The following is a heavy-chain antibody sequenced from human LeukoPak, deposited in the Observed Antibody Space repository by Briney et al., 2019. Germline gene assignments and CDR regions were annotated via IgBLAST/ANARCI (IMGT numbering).Heavy chain of an antibody. Sequence: SETLSLTCTVSGGSFSGYHWSWIRQPPGKGLEWIGYVDYAGNTNYSPSLDSRVTMSLDMSKNQFTLEMNWVTVADTAMFYCARLDRPGGRTGDVFDIWGQGTMVTVSS. D-gene: IGHD1-26*01. J-gene: IGHJ3*02. CDR1: GGSFSGYH. CDR2: VDYAGNT. V-gene: IGHV4-59*08. CDR3: ARLDRPGGRTGDVFDI.